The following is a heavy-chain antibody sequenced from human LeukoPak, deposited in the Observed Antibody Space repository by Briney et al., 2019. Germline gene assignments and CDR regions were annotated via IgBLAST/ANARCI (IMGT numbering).Heavy chain of an antibody. Sequence: ASVKVSCKASGYTFTSYGISWVRQAPGQGLECLGWISAYNGNTNYAQKVQGSVTMTTDTSTSTAYMELRSLRSDDTAVYYCATAKYCSSTRCYDALDIWGQGTMVTVSS. J-gene: IGHJ3*02. V-gene: IGHV1-18*01. CDR2: ISAYNGNT. CDR1: GYTFTSYG. CDR3: ATAKYCSSTRCYDALDI. D-gene: IGHD2-2*01.